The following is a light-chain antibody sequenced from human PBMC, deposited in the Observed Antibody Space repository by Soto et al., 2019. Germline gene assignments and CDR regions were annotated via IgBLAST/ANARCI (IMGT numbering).Light chain of an antibody. Sequence: QSVLTQPPSVSGAPGQRVTISCTGSGSTIGAGYDVHWYQQLPGTAPRLLIYDNTNRPSGVPDRFSGSKSGTSASLAISGLQAEDEADYYCCSYAGSYTHVFGTATKVTVL. CDR2: DNT. CDR3: CSYAGSYTHV. V-gene: IGLV1-40*01. CDR1: GSTIGAGYD. J-gene: IGLJ1*01.